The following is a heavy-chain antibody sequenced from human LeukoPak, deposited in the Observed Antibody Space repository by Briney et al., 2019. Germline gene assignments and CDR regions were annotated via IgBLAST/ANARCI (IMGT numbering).Heavy chain of an antibody. J-gene: IGHJ3*02. Sequence: GGSLRLSCAASGFTFSSYSMNWVRQAPGKGLEWVSYISSSSSTIYYADSVKGRFTISRDNAKNSLYLQMNSLRAEDTAVYYCARESGYSDAFDIWGQGIMVTVSS. V-gene: IGHV3-48*01. CDR2: ISSSSSTI. CDR1: GFTFSSYS. CDR3: ARESGYSDAFDI. D-gene: IGHD3-3*01.